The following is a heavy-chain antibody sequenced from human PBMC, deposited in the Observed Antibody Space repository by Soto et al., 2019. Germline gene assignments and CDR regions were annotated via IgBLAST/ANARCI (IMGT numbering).Heavy chain of an antibody. J-gene: IGHJ5*02. V-gene: IGHV1-3*01. CDR1: GYTFTSYG. Sequence: ASVKVSCKASGYTFTSYGMNWVRQAPGRGLEWMGWINPGNGNTKYSQKFQGRVIIERDTSASTAYMELNNLRAGDTAVYYCAGGRSNQYESSPPPKFDPWGRGTLVTVSS. D-gene: IGHD2-8*01. CDR3: AGGRSNQYESSPPPKFDP. CDR2: INPGNGNT.